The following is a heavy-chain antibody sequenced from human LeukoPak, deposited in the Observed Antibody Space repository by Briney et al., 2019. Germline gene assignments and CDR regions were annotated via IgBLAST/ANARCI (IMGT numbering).Heavy chain of an antibody. CDR1: GGSISSYY. CDR2: IYTSGST. D-gene: IGHD1-26*01. Sequence: SETLSLTCTVSGGSISSYYWSWIRQPAGKGLEWIGRIYTSGSTNYNPSLKSRVTMSVDTSKNQFSLKLSSVTAADTAVYYCARDLSLWGAYYYYYMDVWGKGTTDTVSS. J-gene: IGHJ6*03. CDR3: ARDLSLWGAYYYYYMDV. V-gene: IGHV4-4*07.